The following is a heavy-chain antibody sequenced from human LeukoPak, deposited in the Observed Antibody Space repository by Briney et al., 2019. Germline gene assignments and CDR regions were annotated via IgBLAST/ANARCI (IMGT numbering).Heavy chain of an antibody. J-gene: IGHJ4*02. CDR3: ARVMGNSLRGNLDY. Sequence: GGSPRLSCAASGFTFSSYAMHWVRQAPGKGLEYVSAISSNGGSTYYATSVKGRFTISRDNSKNTLYLQMGSLRAEDMAVYYCARVMGNSLRGNLDYWGQGTLVTVSS. CDR1: GFTFSSYA. CDR2: ISSNGGST. V-gene: IGHV3-64*01. D-gene: IGHD4-23*01.